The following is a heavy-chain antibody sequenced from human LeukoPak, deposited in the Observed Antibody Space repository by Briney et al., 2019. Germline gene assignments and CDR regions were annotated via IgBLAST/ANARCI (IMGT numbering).Heavy chain of an antibody. J-gene: IGHJ4*02. CDR2: ISWNSGSI. CDR1: GFTFDDYA. V-gene: IGHV3-9*01. Sequence: GGSLRLSCAASGFTFDDYAMHWVRQAPGKGLEWVSGISWNSGSIGYADSVKGRFTISRDNAKNTLYLQMNGLRAEDTAMYYCAKLGFGETSDYWGQGTLVTVSS. D-gene: IGHD3-10*01. CDR3: AKLGFGETSDY.